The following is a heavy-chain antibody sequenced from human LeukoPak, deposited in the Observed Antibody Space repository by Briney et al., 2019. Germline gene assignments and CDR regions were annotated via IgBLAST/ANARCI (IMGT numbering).Heavy chain of an antibody. V-gene: IGHV1-69*05. D-gene: IGHD3-10*01. CDR2: IIPIFGTA. Sequence: ASVKLSCKASGGTFSSYAISWVRQAPGQGLEWMGGIIPIFGTANYAQKFQGRVTITTDESTSTAYMELSSLRSEDTAVYYCAIAGRGYYYYYYMDVWGKGTTVTVSS. J-gene: IGHJ6*03. CDR3: AIAGRGYYYYYYMDV. CDR1: GGTFSSYA.